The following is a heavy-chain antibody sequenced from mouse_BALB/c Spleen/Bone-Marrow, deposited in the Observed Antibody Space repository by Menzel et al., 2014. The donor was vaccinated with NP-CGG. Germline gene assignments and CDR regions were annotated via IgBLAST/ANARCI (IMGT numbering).Heavy chain of an antibody. Sequence: QXQQSGAELVKPGASVKLSCTASGFNIXDTYMHWVRQRPEQSLEWIGRIDPANGNTKYDPKFQGKATITADTSSNTAYLQLSSLTSEDTAVYXCASYYYGSSLFAYWGQXTLVTXSA. CDR2: IDPANGNT. CDR3: ASYYYGSSLFAY. V-gene: IGHV14-3*02. D-gene: IGHD1-1*01. J-gene: IGHJ3*01. CDR1: GFNIXDTY.